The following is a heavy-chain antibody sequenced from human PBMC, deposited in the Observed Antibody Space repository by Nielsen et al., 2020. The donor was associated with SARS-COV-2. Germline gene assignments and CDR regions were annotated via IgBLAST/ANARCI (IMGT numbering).Heavy chain of an antibody. CDR1: GFTFNTYA. J-gene: IGHJ4*02. V-gene: IGHV3-30*04. D-gene: IGHD3-10*01. Sequence: GESLKISCAASGFTFNTYAMHWVRQAPGKGLEWVAVISYDGSNKYYRDSVKGRFTISRDNSKNTLFLQMNTLRVEDTALYYCARDYRAGFFDYWGQGTLVTVSS. CDR3: ARDYRAGFFDY. CDR2: ISYDGSNK.